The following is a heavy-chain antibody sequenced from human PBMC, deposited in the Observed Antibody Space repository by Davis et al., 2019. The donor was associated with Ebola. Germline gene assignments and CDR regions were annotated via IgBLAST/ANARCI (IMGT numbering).Heavy chain of an antibody. J-gene: IGHJ4*02. CDR1: GFPFSSYT. V-gene: IGHV3-21*06. CDR3: ATSESFFDYAAYFHY. CDR2: NSSDGSYI. Sequence: GGSLRLSCAASGFPFSSYTMNWVRQAPGKGLEWVSSNSSDGSYIFYADSAKGRFTISRDNAKNSLYLQMNSLKAEDTAVYFCATSESFFDYAAYFHYWGQGTLLTVSS. D-gene: IGHD3-16*01.